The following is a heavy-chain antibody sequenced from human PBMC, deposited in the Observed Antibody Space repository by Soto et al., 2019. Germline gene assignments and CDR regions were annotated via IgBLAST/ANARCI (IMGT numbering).Heavy chain of an antibody. J-gene: IGHJ4*02. Sequence: GGSLRLSCVVSVFTVNSNYMAWVRQAPGKCPEWVSSIDVGGNIFXSDPVKGRXXISRETSKNTLXLQMDXLRADGTAGYCGARSGPGFDFWRQGSQVTASS. CDR1: VFTVNSNY. D-gene: IGHD1-1*01. CDR3: ARSGPGFDF. CDR2: IDVGGNI. V-gene: IGHV3-53*01.